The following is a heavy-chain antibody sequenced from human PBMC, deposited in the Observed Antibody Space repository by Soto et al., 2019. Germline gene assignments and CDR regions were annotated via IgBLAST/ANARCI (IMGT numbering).Heavy chain of an antibody. J-gene: IGHJ5*02. D-gene: IGHD2-21*02. Sequence: EGQVSESGGGLVQPGGSLRLTCAASGFPFTNYALSWVRQSPGKGLEWVSSISGDGFTTDYADSVKGRFTISRDNSKNTVFLQLHSLRGEDTAVYVCVGFTYCRGDCYWQFDPWGQGTLVTVSS. CDR2: ISGDGFTT. V-gene: IGHV3-23*01. CDR1: GFPFTNYA. CDR3: VGFTYCRGDCYWQFDP.